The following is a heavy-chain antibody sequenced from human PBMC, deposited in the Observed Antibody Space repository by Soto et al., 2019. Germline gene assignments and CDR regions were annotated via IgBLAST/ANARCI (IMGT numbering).Heavy chain of an antibody. CDR2: VSYDGSNT. V-gene: IGHV3-30*03. J-gene: IGHJ3*01. D-gene: IGHD1-1*01. Sequence: QVQLVQSGGGVVQPGRSLTVSCAASGFPFSTYGIHWVRQAPGKGLEWMAMVSYDGSNTNYEDAVKGRFTVSRDNSKNKLYLQMNSLRGEDTAVYYCSRSTGQAFDVWGQGTMVTVSS. CDR1: GFPFSTYG. CDR3: SRSTGQAFDV.